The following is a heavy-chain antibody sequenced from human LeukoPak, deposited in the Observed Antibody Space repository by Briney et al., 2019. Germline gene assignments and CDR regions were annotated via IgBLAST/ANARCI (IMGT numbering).Heavy chain of an antibody. CDR3: AREDRAVYNY. Sequence: GGSLRLSCAASGFTFSSYWMSWVRQAPGKGLEWEANIRQDGSEKYYVDSVKGRFTISRDNDKNSLYLQMNSLRAEDTAVYYCAREDRAVYNYWGQGTLVTVSS. V-gene: IGHV3-7*01. CDR1: GFTFSSYW. CDR2: IRQDGSEK. D-gene: IGHD2-8*01. J-gene: IGHJ4*02.